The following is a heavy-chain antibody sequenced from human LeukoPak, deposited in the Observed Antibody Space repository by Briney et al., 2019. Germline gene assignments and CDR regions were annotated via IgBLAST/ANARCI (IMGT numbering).Heavy chain of an antibody. D-gene: IGHD2-2*01. CDR1: GFTFSSYS. V-gene: IGHV3-21*01. J-gene: IGHJ4*02. CDR2: ISSSSSYI. Sequence: GGSLRLSCAASGFTFSSYSMNWVRQAPGKGLEWVSSISSSSSYIYYADSVKGRFTISRDNAKNSLYLQMNSLRAEDTAVYYCARDESLDIVVAPAAIFDYWGQGTLVTVSS. CDR3: ARDESLDIVVAPAAIFDY.